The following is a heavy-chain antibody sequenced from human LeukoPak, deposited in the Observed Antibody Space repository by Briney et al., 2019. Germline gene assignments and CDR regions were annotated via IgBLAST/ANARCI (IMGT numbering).Heavy chain of an antibody. V-gene: IGHV4-39*01. Sequence: SETLSLTCTVSGGSISSSSYYWGWIRQPPGKGLEWIGSIYYSGNTYYNPSLKSRGTISVDTSKNQFSLKLSSVTAADTAVYYCAVAYYYGSGDAFDIWGQGTKVTVSS. CDR2: IYYSGNT. CDR1: GGSISSSSYY. D-gene: IGHD3-10*01. CDR3: AVAYYYGSGDAFDI. J-gene: IGHJ3*02.